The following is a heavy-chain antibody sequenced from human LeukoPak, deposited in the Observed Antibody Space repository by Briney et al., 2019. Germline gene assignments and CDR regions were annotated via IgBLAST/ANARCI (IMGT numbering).Heavy chain of an antibody. CDR2: ISYSGST. D-gene: IGHD2-15*01. J-gene: IGHJ4*02. Sequence: SETLSLTCTVSGDSISTYYWSWIRQPPGKGLEWIGYISYSGSTNYNPSLKSRVTISVDTSKNQFSLKLSSVTAADTAVYYCARAVGGYFDYWGQGTLVTVSS. V-gene: IGHV4-59*01. CDR1: GDSISTYY. CDR3: ARAVGGYFDY.